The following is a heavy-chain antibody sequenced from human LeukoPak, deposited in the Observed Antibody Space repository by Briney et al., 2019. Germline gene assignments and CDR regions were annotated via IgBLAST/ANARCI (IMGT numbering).Heavy chain of an antibody. CDR3: ARYRSSTSCYGGDDAFDI. D-gene: IGHD2-2*01. CDR1: GGSISSYY. Sequence: SETLSLTCTVSGGSISSYYWSWIRQPPGKGLEWIGYIYYSGSTNYNPSLKSRVTISVDTSKNQFSLKLSSVTAADTAVYYCARYRSSTSCYGGDDAFDIWGQGTMVTVSS. CDR2: IYYSGST. J-gene: IGHJ3*02. V-gene: IGHV4-59*12.